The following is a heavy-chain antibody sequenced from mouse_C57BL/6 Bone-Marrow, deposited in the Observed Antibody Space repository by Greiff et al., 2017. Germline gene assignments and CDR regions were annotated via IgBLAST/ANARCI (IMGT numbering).Heavy chain of an antibody. CDR1: GYSITSGYY. J-gene: IGHJ4*01. CDR3: ARDGDLLRYGYAMDY. CDR2: ISYDGSN. V-gene: IGHV3-6*01. D-gene: IGHD1-1*01. Sequence: EVQRVESGPGLVKPSQSLSLTCSVTGYSITSGYYWNWIRQFPGNKLEWMGYISYDGSNNYNPSLKNRISITRDTSKNQFFLKLNSVTTADTATYYCARDGDLLRYGYAMDYWGQGTSVTVSS.